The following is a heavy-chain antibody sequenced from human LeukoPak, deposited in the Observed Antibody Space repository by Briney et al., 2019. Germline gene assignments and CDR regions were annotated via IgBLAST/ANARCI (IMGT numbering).Heavy chain of an antibody. CDR2: IYTSGST. J-gene: IGHJ6*03. Sequence: KASETLSLTCTVSGGSISSYYRSWIRQPAGKGLEWIGRIYTSGSTNYNPSLKSRVTMSVDTSKNQFSLKLSSVTAADTAVYYCAREDIVVVPAGYYYYYMDVWGKGTTVTVSS. D-gene: IGHD2-2*01. V-gene: IGHV4-4*07. CDR1: GGSISSYY. CDR3: AREDIVVVPAGYYYYYMDV.